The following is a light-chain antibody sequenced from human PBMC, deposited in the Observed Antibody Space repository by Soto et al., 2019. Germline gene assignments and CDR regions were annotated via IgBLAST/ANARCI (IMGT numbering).Light chain of an antibody. CDR1: QSISSC. J-gene: IGKJ1*01. CDR2: AAS. Sequence: DIQMTQSPSSLSASVGDRVTITCRASQSISSCLNWYQQKPGKAPRLLVYAASNLQSGVPSRFSRSESETDFILTISSLQPEDFATYYCQQIYVAPVTFGQGTKVEIK. V-gene: IGKV1-39*01. CDR3: QQIYVAPVT.